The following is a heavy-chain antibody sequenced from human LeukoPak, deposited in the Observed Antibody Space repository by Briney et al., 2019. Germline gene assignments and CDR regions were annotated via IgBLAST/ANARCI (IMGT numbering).Heavy chain of an antibody. CDR2: VSTNGGT. J-gene: IGHJ5*02. V-gene: IGHV4-4*07. D-gene: IGHD2-21*01. CDR1: GTSINNYY. Sequence: PSETLSLTCSVCGTSINNYYWGWFRQSPGKGLEWIGRVSTNGGTNYSPSLKSRLTMSVDTSKNHGSLKLTSVTAADTAVYYCARLIAGINNSFDPWGQGTLVTVSS. CDR3: ARLIAGINNSFDP.